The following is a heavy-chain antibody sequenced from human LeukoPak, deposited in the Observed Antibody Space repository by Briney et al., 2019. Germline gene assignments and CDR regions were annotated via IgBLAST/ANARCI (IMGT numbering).Heavy chain of an antibody. Sequence: GGSLRLSCAASGFTFSSYAMSWVRQAPGKGLEWDSAISGSGGTTYYADSVKGRFTISRDNSKNTLSLQMNSLRAEDTAVYYCAKDCNAVTRSYFDYWGQGTLVTVSS. CDR2: ISGSGGTT. CDR1: GFTFSSYA. CDR3: AKDCNAVTRSYFDY. J-gene: IGHJ4*02. D-gene: IGHD4-17*01. V-gene: IGHV3-23*01.